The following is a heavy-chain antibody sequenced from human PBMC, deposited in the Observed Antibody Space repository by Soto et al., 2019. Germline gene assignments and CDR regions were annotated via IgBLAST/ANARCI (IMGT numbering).Heavy chain of an antibody. D-gene: IGHD6-19*01. J-gene: IGHJ4*02. V-gene: IGHV4-34*01. CDR3: ARGRRSQWLALYYFDY. CDR1: GGSFSGYY. Sequence: QVQLQQWGAGLLKPSETLSLTCAVYGGSFSGYYWSWIRQPPGKGLEWIGEINHSGSTNYSPSLKSRVTISVDTSKNQFSLKLSSVNAADTAVYYCARGRRSQWLALYYFDYWGQGTLVTVSS. CDR2: INHSGST.